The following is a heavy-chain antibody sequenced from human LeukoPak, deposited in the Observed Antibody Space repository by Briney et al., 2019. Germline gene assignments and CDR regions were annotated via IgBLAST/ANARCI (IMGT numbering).Heavy chain of an antibody. CDR1: GGSISSTTYY. CDR3: ALDLWFGGGATYNWFDP. J-gene: IGHJ5*02. Sequence: PSETLSLTCTVSGGSISSTTYYWGWIRQPPGKGLEWIGSIYHSGSTYYNPSLKSRVTISVDTSKNQFSLKLSSVTAADTAVYYCALDLWFGGGATYNWFDPWGQGTLVTVSS. CDR2: IYHSGST. D-gene: IGHD3-10*01. V-gene: IGHV4-39*07.